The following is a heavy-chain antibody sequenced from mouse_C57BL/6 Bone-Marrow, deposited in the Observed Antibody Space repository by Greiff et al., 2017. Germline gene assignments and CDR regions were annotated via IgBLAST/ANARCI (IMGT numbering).Heavy chain of an antibody. D-gene: IGHD2-3*01. V-gene: IGHV1-50*01. CDR3: ASEGYPYWFAY. CDR1: GYTFTSYW. J-gene: IGHJ3*01. Sequence: QVQLQQPGAELVKPGASVKLSCKASGYTFTSYWMQWVKQRPGQGLEWIGEIDPSDSYTNYNQKFKGKATLTVDTSSSTAYMQLSSLTSEDSAVXYCASEGYPYWFAYWGQGTLVTVSA. CDR2: IDPSDSYT.